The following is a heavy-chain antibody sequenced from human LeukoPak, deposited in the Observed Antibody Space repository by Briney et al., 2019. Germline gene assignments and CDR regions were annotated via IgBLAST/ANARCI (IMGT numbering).Heavy chain of an antibody. CDR2: IYSGGST. CDR3: ARVRGRDGYNKAFDY. CDR1: GFTVSSNY. Sequence: GGSLRLSCAASGFTVSSNYMSWVRQAPGKGLEWVSVIYSGGSTYYADSVKGRFTISRDNSKNTLYLQMNSLRAEDTAVYYCARVRGRDGYNKAFDYWGQGTLVTVSS. D-gene: IGHD5-24*01. V-gene: IGHV3-53*01. J-gene: IGHJ4*02.